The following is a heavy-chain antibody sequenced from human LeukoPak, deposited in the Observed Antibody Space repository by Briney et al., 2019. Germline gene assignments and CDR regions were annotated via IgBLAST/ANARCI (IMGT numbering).Heavy chain of an antibody. J-gene: IGHJ4*02. CDR3: AKSSSRVPYDFPLD. CDR2: VSGPGDVT. CDR1: GFTFNGYA. D-gene: IGHD3/OR15-3a*01. Sequence: GGSLRLSCAASGFTFNGYAMSWVRQAPGKGLEWVSTVSGPGDVTHYADSVKGRFTISRDNSKNTLYLQMNSLRAEDTAVYYCAKSSSRVPYDFPLDWGQGTLVTVSS. V-gene: IGHV3-23*01.